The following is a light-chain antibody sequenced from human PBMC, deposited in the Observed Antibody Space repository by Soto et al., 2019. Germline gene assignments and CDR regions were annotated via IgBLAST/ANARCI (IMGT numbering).Light chain of an antibody. J-gene: IGKJ1*01. Sequence: EVLLTQSPATLSFSPGEKTTLSCRASQSVSAYFAWYQQKPGQAPRLLIYDASNRATGVPARFSGSGSGTDFTLTISSLEPEDFAIYYCQQRSNWPVTFGQGTKVDI. CDR1: QSVSAY. CDR2: DAS. V-gene: IGKV3-11*01. CDR3: QQRSNWPVT.